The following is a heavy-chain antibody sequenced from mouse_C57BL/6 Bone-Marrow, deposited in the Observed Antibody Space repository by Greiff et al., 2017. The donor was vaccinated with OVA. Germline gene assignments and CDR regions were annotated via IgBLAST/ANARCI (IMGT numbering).Heavy chain of an antibody. CDR1: GYTFTGYW. J-gene: IGHJ2*01. D-gene: IGHD2-5*01. CDR3: ARWAYYSNFYFDY. Sequence: QVQLQQSGAELMKPGASVKLSCKATGYTFTGYWIEWVRQRPGHGLEWIGEFLPGSGSTNYNEKVKGKATFTADTSSNTAYMQLSSRTSEDSAIYYCARWAYYSNFYFDYWGQGTTLTVSS. V-gene: IGHV1-9*01. CDR2: FLPGSGST.